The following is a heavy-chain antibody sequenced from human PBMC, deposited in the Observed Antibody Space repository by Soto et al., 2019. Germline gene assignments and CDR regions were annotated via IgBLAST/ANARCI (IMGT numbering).Heavy chain of an antibody. CDR1: GFTFSSYG. CDR3: ASGYRSGWYGDFDY. Sequence: QVQLVESGGGVVQPGRSLRLSCAASGFTFSSYGMHWVRQAPGKGLEWVAVVWYDGSNKYYADSVKGRFTISRDNSKNTLYLQMNSLRAEDKAVYYCASGYRSGWYGDFDYWGQGTLVTVSS. D-gene: IGHD6-19*01. V-gene: IGHV3-33*01. J-gene: IGHJ4*02. CDR2: VWYDGSNK.